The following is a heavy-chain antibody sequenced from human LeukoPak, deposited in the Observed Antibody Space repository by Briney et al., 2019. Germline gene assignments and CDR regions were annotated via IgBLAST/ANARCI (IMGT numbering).Heavy chain of an antibody. Sequence: GGSLRLSCTASGFTFSTYGMHWVRQAQGKGLEWVALTWYDGSNKNYADSVKGRFTISRGNSKNTLYLQMNSLRGEDTAVYYCARGGLTVAEATTSWYLDYWGQGILVTVSS. CDR2: TWYDGSNK. J-gene: IGHJ4*02. CDR3: ARGGLTVAEATTSWYLDY. V-gene: IGHV3-33*01. D-gene: IGHD1-26*01. CDR1: GFTFSTYG.